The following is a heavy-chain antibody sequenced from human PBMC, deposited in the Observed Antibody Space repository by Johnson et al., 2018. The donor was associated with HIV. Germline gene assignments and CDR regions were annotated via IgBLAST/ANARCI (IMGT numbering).Heavy chain of an antibody. V-gene: IGHV3-30-3*01. CDR2: ISYDGSSK. J-gene: IGHJ3*02. Sequence: QVQLVESGGGLVQPGESLRLSCAASGFTVSSNYMSWVRQAPGKGLEWVAVISYDGSSKYYADSVKGRFTISRDNSKNTLYLQMNSLRAEDTAVYYCAGGASRAFDIWGQGTMVTVSS. D-gene: IGHD6-13*01. CDR1: GFTVSSNY. CDR3: AGGASRAFDI.